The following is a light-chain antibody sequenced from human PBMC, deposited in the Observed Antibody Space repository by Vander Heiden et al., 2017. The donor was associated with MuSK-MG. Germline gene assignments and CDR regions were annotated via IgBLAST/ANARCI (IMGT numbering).Light chain of an antibody. Sequence: DNVGTQSPDSLPVSLGESPTIHCKSSQSVFNSSNNKYYVAWYQQKPGQPPNLLFYRASTRESGVPDRFSGSASGTDFPLTISGLQEEDVAVYYCQQYYTIPYLFGGGTKVEI. J-gene: IGKJ4*01. CDR2: RAS. CDR3: QQYYTIPYL. V-gene: IGKV4-1*01. CDR1: QSVFNSSNNKYY.